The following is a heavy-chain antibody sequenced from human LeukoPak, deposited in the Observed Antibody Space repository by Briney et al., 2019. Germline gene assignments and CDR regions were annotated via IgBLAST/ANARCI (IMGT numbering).Heavy chain of an antibody. Sequence: PGASVKVSCKASGYTFTGYYMHWVRQAPGQGLEWMGWINPDSGGTNNAQKFQGRVTMTRDTSISTAYMELSRLRSDDTAVYYCATGGSYHRYFDYWGQGTLVTVSS. CDR2: INPDSGGT. V-gene: IGHV1-2*02. CDR3: ATGGSYHRYFDY. J-gene: IGHJ4*02. CDR1: GYTFTGYY. D-gene: IGHD1-26*01.